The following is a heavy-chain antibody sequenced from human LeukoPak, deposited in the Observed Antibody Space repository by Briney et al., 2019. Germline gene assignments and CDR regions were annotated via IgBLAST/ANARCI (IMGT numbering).Heavy chain of an antibody. CDR2: ITRPGTTT. Sequence: PGGSLRLSCATSGFTFSAYSLSWVRQAPGKGLEWVSHITRPGTTTYYAESVRGRFTISRDNAKNLLYLQMNSLRAEDTAVYFCARARLGFTRGIGTNYFDYWGQGTLVTVYS. V-gene: IGHV3-48*04. D-gene: IGHD2-15*01. J-gene: IGHJ4*02. CDR3: ARARLGFTRGIGTNYFDY. CDR1: GFTFSAYS.